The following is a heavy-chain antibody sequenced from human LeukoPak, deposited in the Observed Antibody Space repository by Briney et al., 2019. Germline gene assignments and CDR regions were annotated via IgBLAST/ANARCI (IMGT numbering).Heavy chain of an antibody. CDR1: GYTFTGYY. CDR2: INPNSGGT. J-gene: IGHJ4*02. Sequence: ASVKVSCKASGYTFTGYYMHWVRQAPGQGLEWMGWINPNSGGTNYAQKFQGWVTMTRDTSISTAYMELSRLRSDDTAVYYCARDSARPVGATGPAFDYWGQGTLVTVSS. CDR3: ARDSARPVGATGPAFDY. D-gene: IGHD1-26*01. V-gene: IGHV1-2*04.